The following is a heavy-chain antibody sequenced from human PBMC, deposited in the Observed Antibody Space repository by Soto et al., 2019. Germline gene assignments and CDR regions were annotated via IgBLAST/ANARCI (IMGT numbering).Heavy chain of an antibody. V-gene: IGHV1-69*01. Sequence: QVQLVQSGAEVKKPGSSVKVSCKASGGTFSSYAISWVRQATGQGLEWMGGIIPIFGTANYAQKFQGRVTITADESTSTAYMELSSLRSEDTAVYYCARGGAGTTTFLNWFDPWGLGTLVTVSS. CDR1: GGTFSSYA. CDR2: IIPIFGTA. D-gene: IGHD1-7*01. J-gene: IGHJ5*02. CDR3: ARGGAGTTTFLNWFDP.